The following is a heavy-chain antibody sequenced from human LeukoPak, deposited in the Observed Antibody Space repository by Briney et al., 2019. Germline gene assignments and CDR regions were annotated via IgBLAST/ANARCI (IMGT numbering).Heavy chain of an antibody. V-gene: IGHV4-59*08. Sequence: SETLSLTCTVSGGSISSYYWSWIRQPPGKGLEWIGYIYYSGSTNYNPSLKSRVTISVDTSKNQLSLKLSSVTDADTAVYYCARHLSSGLYNWFDPWGQGTLVTVSS. CDR2: IYYSGST. D-gene: IGHD6-19*01. CDR3: ARHLSSGLYNWFDP. CDR1: GGSISSYY. J-gene: IGHJ5*02.